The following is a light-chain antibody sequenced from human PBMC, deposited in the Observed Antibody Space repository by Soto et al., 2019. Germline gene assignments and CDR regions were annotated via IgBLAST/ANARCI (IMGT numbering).Light chain of an antibody. CDR1: QSVSSNH. Sequence: IGFSQSPCTLSLSPGERATLYCRASQSVSSNHLAWYQQKRGQAPRLLIYDASSRASGIPARFSGSGSGTDFTLTISRLEPEDFAVYYCQQYGSSHTFGQGTRLEIK. CDR2: DAS. V-gene: IGKV3-20*01. CDR3: QQYGSSHT. J-gene: IGKJ5*01.